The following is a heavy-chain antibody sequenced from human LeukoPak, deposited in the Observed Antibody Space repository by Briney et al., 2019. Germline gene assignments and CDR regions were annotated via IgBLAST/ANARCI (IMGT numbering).Heavy chain of an antibody. CDR3: ANPSGGAYDSSGYPIGLDY. V-gene: IGHV3-23*01. CDR1: GFTFSSYA. J-gene: IGHJ4*02. D-gene: IGHD3-22*01. CDR2: ISGSGGST. Sequence: GGSLRLSCAASGFTFSSYAMSWVRQAPGKGLERVSAISGSGGSTYYADSVKGRFTISRDNSKNTLYLQMNSLRAEDTAVYYCANPSGGAYDSSGYPIGLDYWGQGTLVTVSS.